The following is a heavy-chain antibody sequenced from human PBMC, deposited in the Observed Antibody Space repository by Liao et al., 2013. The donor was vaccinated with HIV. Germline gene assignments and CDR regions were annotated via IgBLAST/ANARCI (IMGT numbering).Heavy chain of an antibody. CDR2: IYTSGST. CDR3: AREYDPDAFDI. Sequence: QVQLQESGPGLIKPSETLSLTCSVSGGSIINYYWSWVRQPAGKGLEWIGRIYTSGSTNYNPSLKSRVTISVDTSKNQFSLKLSSVTAADTAVYYCAREYDPDAFDIWGQGTMVTVSS. V-gene: IGHV4-4*07. J-gene: IGHJ3*02. D-gene: IGHD3-3*01. CDR1: GGSIINYY.